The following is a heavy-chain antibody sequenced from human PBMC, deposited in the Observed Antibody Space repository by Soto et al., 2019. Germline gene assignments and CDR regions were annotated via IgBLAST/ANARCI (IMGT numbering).Heavy chain of an antibody. CDR1: GFTFSSYS. Sequence: EVQLVESGGGLVKPGGSLRLSCAASGFTFSSYSMNWVRQAPGKGLEWVSSISSSSSYIYYADSVKGRFTISRDNAKNSLYLQRNSRRAEDTAVYYCARDPYSYGLKLDYYGMDVWGQGTTVTVSS. D-gene: IGHD5-18*01. CDR2: ISSSSSYI. V-gene: IGHV3-21*01. CDR3: ARDPYSYGLKLDYYGMDV. J-gene: IGHJ6*02.